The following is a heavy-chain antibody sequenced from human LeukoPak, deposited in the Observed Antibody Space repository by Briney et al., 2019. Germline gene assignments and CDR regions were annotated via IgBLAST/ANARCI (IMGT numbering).Heavy chain of an antibody. V-gene: IGHV3-30*04. D-gene: IGHD6-6*01. CDR1: GFTFSSYA. CDR3: ARSKRPYYYYYYYMDV. J-gene: IGHJ6*03. CDR2: ISYDGSNK. Sequence: PGRSLRLSCAASGFTFSSYAMHWVRQAPGKGLEWVAVISYDGSNKYYADSVKGRFTISRDNSKNTLYLQMNSLRAEDTAVYYCARSKRPYYYYYYYMDVWGKGTTVTISS.